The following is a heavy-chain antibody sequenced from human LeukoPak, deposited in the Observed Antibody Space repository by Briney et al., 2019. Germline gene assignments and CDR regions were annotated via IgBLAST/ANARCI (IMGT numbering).Heavy chain of an antibody. Sequence: ASVKVSCKASGYTFTSYYMHWVRQAPGQGLEWMGIINPSGGSTSYAQKFQGWVTMTRDTSISTAYMELSRLRSDDTAVYYCARAENPTYYDILTGHRPGVDYWGQGTLVTVSS. CDR2: INPSGGST. CDR3: ARAENPTYYDILTGHRPGVDY. J-gene: IGHJ4*02. D-gene: IGHD3-9*01. V-gene: IGHV1-46*01. CDR1: GYTFTSYY.